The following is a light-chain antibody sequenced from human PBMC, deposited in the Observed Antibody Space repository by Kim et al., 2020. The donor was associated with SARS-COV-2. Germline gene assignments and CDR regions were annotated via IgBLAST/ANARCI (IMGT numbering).Light chain of an antibody. CDR3: QQSYSTPQYS. J-gene: IGKJ2*03. Sequence: ASVGDRVTLTCRASQSISSYLNWYQQKPGIAPKLLIYAASSLQSGVPSRFSGSGSGTDFTLTISSLQPEDFATYYCQQSYSTPQYSFGQGTKLEI. CDR2: AAS. CDR1: QSISSY. V-gene: IGKV1-39*01.